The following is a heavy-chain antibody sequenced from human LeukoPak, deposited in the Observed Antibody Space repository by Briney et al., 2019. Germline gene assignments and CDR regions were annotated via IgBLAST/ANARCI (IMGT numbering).Heavy chain of an antibody. CDR3: ARESSMALREGYFDY. CDR1: GYTFTSYY. J-gene: IGHJ4*02. Sequence: ASVKVSCKASGYTFTSYYMHWVRQARGQGLEWMGIINPSGGSTSYAQKFQGRVTMTRDTSTSTVYMELSSLRSEDTAVYYCARESSMALREGYFDYWGQGTLVTVSS. D-gene: IGHD2/OR15-2a*01. V-gene: IGHV1-46*01. CDR2: INPSGGST.